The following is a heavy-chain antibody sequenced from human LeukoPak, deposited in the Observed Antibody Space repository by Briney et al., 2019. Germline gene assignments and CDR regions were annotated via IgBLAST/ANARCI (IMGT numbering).Heavy chain of an antibody. CDR1: GGSISSSSYY. J-gene: IGHJ4*02. CDR3: TRRRNYLSHFDY. CDR2: IYYSGST. Sequence: SETLSLTCTVSGGSISSSSYYWGWIRQPPGKGLEWIGSIYYSGSTYYNPSLKSRVTISVDTSKNQFSLKLSSVTAADTAVYYCTRRRNYLSHFDYWGQGTLVTVSS. D-gene: IGHD1-7*01. V-gene: IGHV4-39*01.